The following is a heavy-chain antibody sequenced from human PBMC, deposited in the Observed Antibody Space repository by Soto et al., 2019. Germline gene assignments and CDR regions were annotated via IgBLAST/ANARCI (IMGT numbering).Heavy chain of an antibody. CDR3: AHSVVACLGYSFDS. D-gene: IGHD5-12*01. CDR1: GFSLSSTRVA. CDR2: IYWDDDK. J-gene: IGHJ4*02. V-gene: IGHV2-5*02. Sequence: QITLKESGPTLVKPTQTLTLTCTFSGFSLSSTRVAVGWIRQPPGKALEWLALIYWDDDKRYSPFLKSRLTITTDTSKNPVVLTMTNMAPVDTATYYSAHSVVACLGYSFDSWGQGTLVTVSS.